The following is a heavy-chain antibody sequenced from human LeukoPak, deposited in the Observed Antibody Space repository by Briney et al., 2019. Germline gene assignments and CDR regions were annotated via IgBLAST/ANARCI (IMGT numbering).Heavy chain of an antibody. V-gene: IGHV3-23*01. Sequence: SGGSLRLSCAASGFTFSSYAMSWVRQAPGKGLEWVSAISGSGGSTYYADSVKGRFTISRDNSKNTLYLQMNSLRAEDTAVYYCAKHSIFGVVYYFDYWGQGTLVTVSS. CDR3: AKHSIFGVVYYFDY. D-gene: IGHD3-3*01. CDR2: ISGSGGST. CDR1: GFTFSSYA. J-gene: IGHJ4*02.